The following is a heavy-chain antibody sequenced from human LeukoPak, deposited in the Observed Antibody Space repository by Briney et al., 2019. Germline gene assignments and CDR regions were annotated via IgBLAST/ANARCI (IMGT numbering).Heavy chain of an antibody. CDR1: GYTFTSYY. V-gene: IGHV1-46*01. J-gene: IGHJ5*02. D-gene: IGHD6-6*01. CDR2: INPSGGRT. Sequence: GASVKVSCKASGYTFTSYYMHWVRQAPGQGLEWMGIINPSGGRTTYAQKFQGRVTMTRDMSTSTVYMELNSLKFDDTAVYYCALEQLNTNWFDPWGQGTLVTVSS. CDR3: ALEQLNTNWFDP.